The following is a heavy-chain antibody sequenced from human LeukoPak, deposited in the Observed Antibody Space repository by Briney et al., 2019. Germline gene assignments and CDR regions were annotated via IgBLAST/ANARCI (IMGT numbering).Heavy chain of an antibody. J-gene: IGHJ4*02. CDR3: ASKQPTYYYDSSGYYYALDFDY. Sequence: RSSETLSLTCAVSGYSISSGYYWGWIRQPPGKGLEWIGSIYHSGSTYYNPSLKSRVTISVDTSKNQFSLKLSSVPAADTAVYYCASKQPTYYYDSSGYYYALDFDYWGQGTLVTVSS. CDR1: GYSISSGYY. D-gene: IGHD3-22*01. CDR2: IYHSGST. V-gene: IGHV4-38-2*01.